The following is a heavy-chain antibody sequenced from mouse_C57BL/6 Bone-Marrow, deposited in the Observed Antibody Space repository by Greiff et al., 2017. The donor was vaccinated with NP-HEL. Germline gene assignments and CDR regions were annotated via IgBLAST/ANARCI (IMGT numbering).Heavy chain of an antibody. CDR3: TADTSFAY. CDR1: GFTFSNYW. V-gene: IGHV6-3*01. J-gene: IGHJ3*01. CDR2: IRLKSDNYAT. Sequence: EVKLVESGGGLVQPGGSMKLSCVASGFTFSNYWMNWVRQSPEKGLEWVAQIRLKSDNYATHYAESVKGRFTISRDDSKSSVYLQMNNLRAEDTGIYYCTADTSFAYWGQGTLVTVSA.